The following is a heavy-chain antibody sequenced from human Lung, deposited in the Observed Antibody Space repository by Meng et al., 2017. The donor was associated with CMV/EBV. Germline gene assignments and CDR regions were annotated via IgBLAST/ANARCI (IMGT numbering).Heavy chain of an antibody. CDR1: FSSYS. CDR3: ARVGYCTTTNCYGDYFDY. D-gene: IGHD2-2*03. CDR2: ISASSSYI. Sequence: FSSYSISWVRQATGKGLEWVSSISASSSYIVYSDSVKGRFTISRDNAKNSLYLQMNNLRPEDTAVYYCARVGYCTTTNCYGDYFDYWGQGTLVTVSS. V-gene: IGHV3-21*01. J-gene: IGHJ4*02.